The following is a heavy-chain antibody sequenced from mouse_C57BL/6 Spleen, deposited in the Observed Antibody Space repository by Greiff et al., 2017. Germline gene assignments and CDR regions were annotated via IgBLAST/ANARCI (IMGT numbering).Heavy chain of an antibody. J-gene: IGHJ4*01. CDR2: IRNKANGYTT. CDR1: GFTFTDYY. Sequence: DVQLVASGGGLVQPGGSLSLSCAASGFTFTDYYMSWVRQPPGKALEWLGFIRNKANGYTTEYSASVKGRFTISRDNSQRILYLQMNALRAEDSATYYCARSRAMDYWGQGTSVTVSS. CDR3: ARSRAMDY. V-gene: IGHV7-3*01.